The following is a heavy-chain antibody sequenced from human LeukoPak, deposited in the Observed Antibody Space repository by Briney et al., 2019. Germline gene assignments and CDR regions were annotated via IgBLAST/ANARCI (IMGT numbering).Heavy chain of an antibody. CDR2: INPRDGET. V-gene: IGHV1-2*06. CDR3: ARDRILEWLLLDY. J-gene: IGHJ4*02. CDR1: GYNFAGYY. D-gene: IGHD3-3*01. Sequence: ASVKVSCKGSGYNFAGYYIHWVRQAPGQGLEWMGRINPRDGETSFAQKFQGRVSMTRDTSVSSAYMELSGLRSDDTAVYYCARDRILEWLLLDYWGQGTLVTVSS.